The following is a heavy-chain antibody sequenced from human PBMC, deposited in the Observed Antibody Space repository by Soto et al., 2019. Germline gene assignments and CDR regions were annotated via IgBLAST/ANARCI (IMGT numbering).Heavy chain of an antibody. Sequence: GGSLRLSCAASGFTFSSYAMYWVRQAPGKGLEWVSVISGSGGSTYYTDSVKGRFTISRDNSKSTLYLQMNSLRAEDTAVYYCAKDESRRNRRYFDLWGRGTLVTVSS. CDR1: GFTFSSYA. J-gene: IGHJ2*01. CDR3: AKDESRRNRRYFDL. CDR2: ISGSGGST. D-gene: IGHD4-4*01. V-gene: IGHV3-23*01.